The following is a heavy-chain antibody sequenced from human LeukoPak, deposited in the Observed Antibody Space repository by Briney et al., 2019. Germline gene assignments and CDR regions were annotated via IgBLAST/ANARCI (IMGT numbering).Heavy chain of an antibody. D-gene: IGHD2-15*01. J-gene: IGHJ3*02. V-gene: IGHV4-4*08. CDR3: ARSLNAAPKLWAFDI. CDR1: GASIRSYY. Sequence: SETLSLTCIVSGASIRSYYWSWIRQLPGKGLEWFGYVYDSGSTSYNPSLKSRVTISIDTSKTQFSLKLSSVTAADTAVYYCARSLNAAPKLWAFDIWGQGAMVTVSS. CDR2: VYDSGST.